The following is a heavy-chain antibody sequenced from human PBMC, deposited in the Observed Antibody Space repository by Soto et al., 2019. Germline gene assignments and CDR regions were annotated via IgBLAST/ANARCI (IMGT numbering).Heavy chain of an antibody. CDR1: GGSFSGYY. CDR2: INHSGST. CDR3: ARTDYSGNPHHIHFDY. Sequence: SETLSLTCAVYGGSFSGYYWSWIRQPPGKGLEWIGEINHSGSTNYNPSLKSRVTISVDTSKNQFSLKLSSVTAADTAVYYCARTDYSGNPHHIHFDYWSQGTLVTVSS. J-gene: IGHJ4*02. V-gene: IGHV4-34*01. D-gene: IGHD4-4*01.